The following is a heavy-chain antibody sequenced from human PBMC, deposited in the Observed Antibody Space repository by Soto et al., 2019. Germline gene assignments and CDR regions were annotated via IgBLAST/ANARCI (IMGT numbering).Heavy chain of an antibody. D-gene: IGHD2-15*01. J-gene: IGHJ3*02. V-gene: IGHV1-2*04. Sequence: ASVKVSCKASGCIFTGYYMHWVRQAPGQGLEWMGWINPNSGGTNYAQKFQGWVTMTRDTSISTAYMELRRLRSDDTAVYYCARQGVVLYAFDIWGEGKMLTIS. CDR1: GCIFTGYY. CDR2: INPNSGGT. CDR3: ARQGVVLYAFDI.